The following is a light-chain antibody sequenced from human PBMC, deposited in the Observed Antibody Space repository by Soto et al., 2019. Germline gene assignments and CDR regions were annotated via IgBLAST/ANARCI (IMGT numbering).Light chain of an antibody. Sequence: DIVMTQSPDSLAVSLGERATINCKSSQSLLANCNNKNCLAWYQHKPGQPPKMLILWASTRESGVPDRFSGRGSGTDFTLPISSLQAEDAAVYYCQDYGSSPFTFGPGTKVDIK. CDR3: QDYGSSPFT. CDR1: QSLLANCNNKNC. CDR2: WAS. J-gene: IGKJ3*01. V-gene: IGKV4-1*01.